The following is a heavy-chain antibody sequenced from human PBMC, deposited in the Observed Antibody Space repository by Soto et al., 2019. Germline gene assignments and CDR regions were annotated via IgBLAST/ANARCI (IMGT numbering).Heavy chain of an antibody. V-gene: IGHV3-20*04. D-gene: IGHD5-12*01. CDR3: ARDPSTSSGYDPRGDYGMVG. CDR2: INWNGGST. Sequence: GGSLRLSCAGSGFTFDDYGMSWVRQAPGKGLEWVSGINWNGGSTGYADSVKGRLTISRDNAKNSLYLQMNSLRAEDTALYYCARDPSTSSGYDPRGDYGMVGWGQGTTVTVSS. J-gene: IGHJ6*02. CDR1: GFTFDDYG.